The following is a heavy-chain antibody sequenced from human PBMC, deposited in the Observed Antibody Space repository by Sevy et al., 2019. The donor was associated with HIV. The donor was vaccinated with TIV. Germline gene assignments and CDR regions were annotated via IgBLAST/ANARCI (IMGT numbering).Heavy chain of an antibody. Sequence: ASVKVSCKASGFTFTSSAVQWVRQARGQRLEWIGWIVVGSGNTNYAQKFQERVTITRDMSTSTAYMELSSLRSEDTAVYYCAADRTTYYDFWSGYHLDYWGQGTLVTVSS. V-gene: IGHV1-58*01. CDR3: AADRTTYYDFWSGYHLDY. D-gene: IGHD3-3*01. CDR1: GFTFTSSA. CDR2: IVVGSGNT. J-gene: IGHJ4*02.